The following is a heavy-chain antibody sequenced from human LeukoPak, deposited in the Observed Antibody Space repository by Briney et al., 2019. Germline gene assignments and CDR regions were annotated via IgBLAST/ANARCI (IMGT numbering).Heavy chain of an antibody. CDR1: GYSISSGYY. CDR3: ARQGWSNWFDP. CDR2: IYHSGST. J-gene: IGHJ5*02. Sequence: PSETLSLTCTVSGYSISSGYYWGWIRQPPGKGLEWIGSIYHSGSTYYNPSLKSRVTISVDTSKNQFSLKLSSVTAADTAVYYCARQGWSNWFDPWGQGTLVTVSS. D-gene: IGHD2-15*01. V-gene: IGHV4-38-2*02.